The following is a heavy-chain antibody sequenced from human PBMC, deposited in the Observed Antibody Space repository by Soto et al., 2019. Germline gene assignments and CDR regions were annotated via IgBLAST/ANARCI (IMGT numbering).Heavy chain of an antibody. D-gene: IGHD5-12*01. CDR3: AGESGGATATLDYYCFYMDV. V-gene: IGHV1-2*04. CDR2: INPNGGVT. CDR1: GDSFNDYY. Sequence: QVQLVQSGAEVRKPGASVTVSCRSSGDSFNDYYIHWVRQAPGQGFEWMGWINPNGGVTKYAQKFQGLVSMTRDTAIRTVYMQVSRLRSEDTAVYYCAGESGGATATLDYYCFYMDVWGTGTTVTVSS. J-gene: IGHJ6*03.